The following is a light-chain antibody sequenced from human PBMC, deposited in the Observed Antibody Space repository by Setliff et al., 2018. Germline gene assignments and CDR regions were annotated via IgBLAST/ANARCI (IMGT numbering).Light chain of an antibody. CDR3: NAYTSRSTYV. J-gene: IGLJ1*01. V-gene: IGLV1-40*01. CDR1: TSNIGAGYD. Sequence: QSVLTQPPSVSGAPGQGVTISCTGTTSNIGAGYDVHWYQQLPGVAPKLLIFGSNNRPSGVPDRFSGSKSGTSASLTISGLQAEDEADYYCNAYTSRSTYVFGSGTKVTVL. CDR2: GSN.